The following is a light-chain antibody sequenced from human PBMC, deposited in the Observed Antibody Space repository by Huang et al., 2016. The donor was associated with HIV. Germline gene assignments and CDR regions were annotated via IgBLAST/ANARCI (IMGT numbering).Light chain of an antibody. CDR3: QQLHSYPIT. Sequence: QLTQSPSSLSMSVGDRVIITCQASQDIANSLAWYQHKPVRAPKLLISAASTLQRGVPARFSGGSAGTYFTLIITNLQPDDFASYYCQQLHSYPITFGQGTRLDI. J-gene: IGKJ5*01. V-gene: IGKV1-9*01. CDR2: AAS. CDR1: QDIANS.